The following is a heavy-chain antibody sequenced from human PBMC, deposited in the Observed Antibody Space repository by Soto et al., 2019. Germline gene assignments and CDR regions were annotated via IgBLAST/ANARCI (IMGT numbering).Heavy chain of an antibody. CDR3: ARPNDYWNGYGPFDY. CDR2: ISYTGST. J-gene: IGHJ4*02. V-gene: IGHV4-31*11. Sequence: SETLSLTCAVSGRSISSVGYYWSWVRQHPGKGLEWIGSISYTGSTYYNPSLENRLSISLDTSESRFYLRPNSVTAADTAIYYCARPNDYWNGYGPFDYWGQGSLVTVSS. CDR1: GRSISSVGYY. D-gene: IGHD3-3*01.